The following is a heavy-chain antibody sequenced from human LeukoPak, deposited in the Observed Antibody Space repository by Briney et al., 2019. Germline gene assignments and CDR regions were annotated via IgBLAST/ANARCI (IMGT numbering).Heavy chain of an antibody. CDR3: ANYPPPYDSSGYLIDY. CDR2: IIPIHGIE. J-gene: IGHJ4*02. D-gene: IGHD3-22*01. V-gene: IGHV1-69*02. CDR1: GGTLHRYT. Sequence: GASVKVSCKASGGTLHRYTLRWVRPAPGKGLAWMGRIIPIHGIENYEQKSQGRVTISADKSTSTSYMELSSLRSEDTAVYYCANYPPPYDSSGYLIDYWGQGTLVTVST.